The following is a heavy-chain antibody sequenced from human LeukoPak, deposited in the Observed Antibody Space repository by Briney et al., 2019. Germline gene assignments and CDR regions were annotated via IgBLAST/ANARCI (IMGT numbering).Heavy chain of an antibody. V-gene: IGHV4-59*01. Sequence: SETLSLTRTVSGGSISSYYWSWIRQPPGKGLEWIGDIYYSGSTNYNPSLKSRVTISVDTSKNQFSLKLSSVTAADTAVYYCARGITMIVVADYYYYYMDVWGKGTKVTVSS. CDR3: ARGITMIVVADYYYYYMDV. CDR2: IYYSGST. J-gene: IGHJ6*03. CDR1: GGSISSYY. D-gene: IGHD3-22*01.